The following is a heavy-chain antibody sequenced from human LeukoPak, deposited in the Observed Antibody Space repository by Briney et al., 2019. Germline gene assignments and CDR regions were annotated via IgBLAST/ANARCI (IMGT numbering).Heavy chain of an antibody. Sequence: ASVKVSCKASGFTFTSSAVQWVRQARGQRLEWIGWIVVGSGNTNYAQKFQERVTITRDMSTSTAYMELSNLRSEDTAVYYCAVSGVTIFGVVIIDYYYYGMDVWGQGTTVTVSS. CDR2: IVVGSGNT. D-gene: IGHD3-3*01. CDR3: AVSGVTIFGVVIIDYYYYGMDV. V-gene: IGHV1-58*01. CDR1: GFTFTSSA. J-gene: IGHJ6*02.